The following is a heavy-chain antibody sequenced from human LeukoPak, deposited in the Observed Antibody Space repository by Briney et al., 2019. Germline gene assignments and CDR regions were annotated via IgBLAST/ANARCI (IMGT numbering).Heavy chain of an antibody. CDR1: GGTFSSYA. CDR3: ATDVDTAMVTAGVGTY. J-gene: IGHJ4*02. CDR2: IIPIFGTA. Sequence: SVKVSCKASGGTFSSYAMSWVRQAPGQGLEWMGGIIPIFGTANYAQKFQGRVTITADESTSTAYMELSSLRSEDTAVYYCATDVDTAMVTAGVGTYWGQGTLVTVSS. V-gene: IGHV1-69*13. D-gene: IGHD5-18*01.